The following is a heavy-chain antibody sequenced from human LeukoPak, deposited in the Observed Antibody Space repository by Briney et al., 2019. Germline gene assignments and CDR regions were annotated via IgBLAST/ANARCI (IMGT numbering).Heavy chain of an antibody. V-gene: IGHV1-2*02. CDR2: INPNSGGT. D-gene: IGHD6-6*01. CDR3: ATITPEYSSSSGMDYYYYYMDV. Sequence: ASVKVSCKASGYTFTGYYMHWVRQAPGQGLEWMGWINPNSGGTNYAQKFQGRVTMTRDTSISTAYMELSRLRSDDTAVYYCATITPEYSSSSGMDYYYYYMDVWGKGTTVTVSS. J-gene: IGHJ6*03. CDR1: GYTFTGYY.